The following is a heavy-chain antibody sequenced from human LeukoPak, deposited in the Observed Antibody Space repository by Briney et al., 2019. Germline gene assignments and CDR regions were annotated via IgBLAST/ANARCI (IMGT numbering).Heavy chain of an antibody. V-gene: IGHV3-7*01. J-gene: IGHJ4*02. CDR1: GFTAGTFY. D-gene: IGHD2-2*01. CDR2: IKQDGSEK. CDR3: ARDGLSAALDY. Sequence: GGSLRLSCTASGFTAGTFYMSWFRQAPGKGPEGGANIKQDGSEKYYVDSVKGRFTISRDNAKNSLFLQMNSLRAEDTALYYCARDGLSAALDYWGQGTLVTVSS.